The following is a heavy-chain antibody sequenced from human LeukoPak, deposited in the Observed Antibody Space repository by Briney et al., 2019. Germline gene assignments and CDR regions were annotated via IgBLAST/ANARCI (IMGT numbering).Heavy chain of an antibody. D-gene: IGHD1-26*01. CDR2: IYYSGST. V-gene: IGHV4-31*03. CDR1: GGSISSGGYY. CDR3: ARDSGSYYGPFDY. J-gene: IGHJ4*02. Sequence: PSETLSLTCTVSGGSISSGGYYWSWIRQHPGKGLEWIGNIYYSGSTYYNPSLKSRVTISVDTSKNQFSLKLSSVTAADTAVYYCARDSGSYYGPFDYWGQGTLVTVSS.